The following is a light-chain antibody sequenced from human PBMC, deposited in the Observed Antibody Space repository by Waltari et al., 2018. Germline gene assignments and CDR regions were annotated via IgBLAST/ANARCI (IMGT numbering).Light chain of an antibody. CDR1: QSVGKY. V-gene: IGKV3-20*01. J-gene: IGKJ1*01. Sequence: EIVLTQSPGTLSLSPGESATLSCRASQSVGKYLAWYQQKPGQAPRLLLYHASNRATGIPDRFSGSVSGTDFSLTISRLEPEDFAIYFCQKYYSLPATFGQGTKVEIK. CDR3: QKYYSLPAT. CDR2: HAS.